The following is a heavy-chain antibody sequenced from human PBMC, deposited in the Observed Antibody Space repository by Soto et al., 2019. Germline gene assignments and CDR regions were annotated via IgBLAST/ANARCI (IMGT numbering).Heavy chain of an antibody. Sequence: PSQTLSLTCAISGDSVSSNRAAWHWIRQPPSRGLEWLGRTYYRSTWYNDYAVSVKSRITINPDTSKNQFSLQLNSVTPEDTAVYYCARDDYDSGWDVYWGQGTLVTVSS. CDR2: TYYRSTWYN. D-gene: IGHD6-19*01. CDR3: ARDDYDSGWDVY. CDR1: GDSVSSNRAA. J-gene: IGHJ4*02. V-gene: IGHV6-1*01.